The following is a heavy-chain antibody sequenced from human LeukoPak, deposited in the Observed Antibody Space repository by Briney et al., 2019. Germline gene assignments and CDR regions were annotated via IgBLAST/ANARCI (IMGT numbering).Heavy chain of an antibody. Sequence: ASVKVSCKASGGTFSSYAISWVRQAPGQGLEWMGGIIPIFGTANYAQKFQGRVTITADKSTSTAYMELSSLRSEDTAVYYCARGRRITIFGVVIGTDYYMDVWGKGTTVTVSS. CDR2: IIPIFGTA. CDR1: GGTFSSYA. D-gene: IGHD3-3*01. V-gene: IGHV1-69*06. CDR3: ARGRRITIFGVVIGTDYYMDV. J-gene: IGHJ6*03.